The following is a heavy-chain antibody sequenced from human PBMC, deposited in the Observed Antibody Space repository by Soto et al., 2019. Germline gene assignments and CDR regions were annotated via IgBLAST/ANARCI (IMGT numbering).Heavy chain of an antibody. V-gene: IGHV1-18*04. CDR3: ATLGYCSGGSCYSTPYFDY. CDR2: ISAYNGNT. D-gene: IGHD2-15*01. CDR1: GYTFTSYG. J-gene: IGHJ4*02. Sequence: ASVKVSCKASGYTFTSYGISWVRQAPGQGLEWMGWISAYNGNTNYARKLQGRVTMTTDTSTSTAYMELRSLRSDDTAVYYCATLGYCSGGSCYSTPYFDYWGQGTLVTVSS.